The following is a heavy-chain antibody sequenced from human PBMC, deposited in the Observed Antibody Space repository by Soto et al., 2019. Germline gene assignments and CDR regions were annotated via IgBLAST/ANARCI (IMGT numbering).Heavy chain of an antibody. CDR3: AGYSSRLNYYYYGMDV. CDR2: ISAYNGNT. J-gene: IGHJ6*02. CDR1: GYNFTSYG. Sequence: QVQLVQSGAEVKKPGASVKVSCKASGYNFTSYGISWVRQAPGQGLEWMGWISAYNGNTNYAQKLQGRVTMTTDTSTSTAYMELRSLRSDDTAVYYCAGYSSRLNYYYYGMDVWGQGTTVTVSS. D-gene: IGHD6-13*01. V-gene: IGHV1-18*01.